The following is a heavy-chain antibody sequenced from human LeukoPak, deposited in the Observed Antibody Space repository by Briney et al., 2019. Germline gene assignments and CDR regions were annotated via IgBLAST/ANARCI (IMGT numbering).Heavy chain of an antibody. CDR3: AKDAQRGFDYSNSFQY. CDR1: GFLFTDYG. V-gene: IGHV3-33*06. CDR2: IWSDSTYM. D-gene: IGHD4-11*01. Sequence: PGQSLRLYCATSGFLFTDYGFHWVRQAPGKGLEWVAAIWSDSTYMFYANSVKGRFFIQRDDYQNTVYLEMSSLRAEDTAVYYYAKDAQRGFDYSNSFQYWGQGSLVTVSS. J-gene: IGHJ4*02.